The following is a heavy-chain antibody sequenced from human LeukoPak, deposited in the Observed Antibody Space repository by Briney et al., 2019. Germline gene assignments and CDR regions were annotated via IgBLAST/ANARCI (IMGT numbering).Heavy chain of an antibody. CDR2: IKEDGGVK. D-gene: IGHD5-12*01. Sequence: GGSLRLSCTASGFIFSSHWMTWVRQPPGKGLEWVANIKEDGGVKYYVDSVKGRFTISRDNTKNALYLEMNSLRADDTALYFCARDSTWRLDYWGQGTLITVSS. V-gene: IGHV3-7*03. CDR1: GFIFSSHW. CDR3: ARDSTWRLDY. J-gene: IGHJ4*02.